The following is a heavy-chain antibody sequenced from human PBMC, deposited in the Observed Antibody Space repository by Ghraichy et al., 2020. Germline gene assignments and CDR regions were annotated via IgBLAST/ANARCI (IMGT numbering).Heavy chain of an antibody. J-gene: IGHJ3*02. CDR2: IYYSGST. CDR1: SGSISSGTYY. CDR3: ARHYGGSLYDAFDI. D-gene: IGHD1-26*01. Sequence: SETLSLTCTVSSGSISSGTYYWGWIRQPPGKGLEWIGSIYYSGSTYYNPSLKSRVTISVDTSKNQFSLKLISVTAADTAVYYCARHYGGSLYDAFDIWGQGTLVTVSS. V-gene: IGHV4-39*01.